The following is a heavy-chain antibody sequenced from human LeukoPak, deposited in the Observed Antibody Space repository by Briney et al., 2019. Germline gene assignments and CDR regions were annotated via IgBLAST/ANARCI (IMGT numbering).Heavy chain of an antibody. CDR3: AREWLPAASLDV. D-gene: IGHD2-2*01. CDR1: GFTFSNYA. CDR2: VSGRDDST. Sequence: GASLRLSCAASGFTFSNYAMSWVRQAPGKGLEWVSAVSGRDDSTYYADSVKGRFTISRDNAKNSLYLQMNSLRAEDTAVYYCAREWLPAASLDVWGQGTTVTVSS. V-gene: IGHV3-23*01. J-gene: IGHJ6*02.